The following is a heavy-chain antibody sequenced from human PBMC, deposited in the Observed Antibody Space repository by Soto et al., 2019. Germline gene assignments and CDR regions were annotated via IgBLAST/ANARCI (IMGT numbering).Heavy chain of an antibody. V-gene: IGHV1-2*02. CDR1: GYTFTGYY. CDR2: INPNSGGT. Sequence: ASVKVSCKSSGYTFTGYYMHWVRQAPGQVLEWMGWINPNSGGTNYAQKFQGRVTMTRDTSISTAYMELSRLRSDDTAVYYCARDRYYYDSSGYHYGMDVWGQGTTVTVSS. D-gene: IGHD3-22*01. J-gene: IGHJ6*02. CDR3: ARDRYYYDSSGYHYGMDV.